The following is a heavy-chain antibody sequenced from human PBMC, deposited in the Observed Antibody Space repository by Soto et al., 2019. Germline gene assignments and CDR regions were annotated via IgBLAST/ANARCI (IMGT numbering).Heavy chain of an antibody. CDR1: GGTFSSYA. V-gene: IGHV1-58*02. CDR3: AACPLDYYYYMDV. Sequence: GASVKVSCKASGGTFSSYAISWVRQAPGQGLEWIGWIVVGSGNTNYAQKFQERVTITRDMSTSTAYMELSSLRSEDTAVYYCAACPLDYYYYMDVWGKGTTVTVSS. J-gene: IGHJ6*03. CDR2: IVVGSGNT.